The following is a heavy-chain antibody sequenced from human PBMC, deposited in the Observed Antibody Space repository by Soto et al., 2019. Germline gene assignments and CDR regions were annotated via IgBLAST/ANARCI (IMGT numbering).Heavy chain of an antibody. D-gene: IGHD3-3*01. CDR1: GYTFTSYY. J-gene: IGHJ5*02. V-gene: IGHV1-46*01. CDR3: ARDPGGRVFWGGYYSTRGFAP. CDR2: INPSGGST. Sequence: QVQLVQSGAEVKKPGASVKVSCKASGYTFTSYYMHWVRQAPGQGLEWMGIINPSGGSTSYAQKFRGRATRTRETSRSTVYRERSSVRSEDTAVYYCARDPGGRVFWGGYYSTRGFAPGGQGPLVTVSS.